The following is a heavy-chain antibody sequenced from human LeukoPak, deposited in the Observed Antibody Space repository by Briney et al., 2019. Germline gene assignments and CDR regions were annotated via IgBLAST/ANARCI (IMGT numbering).Heavy chain of an antibody. Sequence: PGGSLRLSCAASGFTFSSYAMSWVRRAPGKGLEWVSSISSSGGSTYYADSVKGRFTVSRDNSKNTLYLQMSSLRAKDTAVYYCARRRRIAVAEPFDYWGQGTLVTVSS. J-gene: IGHJ4*02. CDR3: ARRRRIAVAEPFDY. CDR1: GFTFSSYA. D-gene: IGHD6-19*01. V-gene: IGHV3-23*01. CDR2: ISSSGGST.